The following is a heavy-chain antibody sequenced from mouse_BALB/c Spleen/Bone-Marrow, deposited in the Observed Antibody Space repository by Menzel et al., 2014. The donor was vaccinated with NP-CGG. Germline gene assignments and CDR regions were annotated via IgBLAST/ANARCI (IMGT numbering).Heavy chain of an antibody. J-gene: IGHJ2*01. CDR3: ARYDGYFDY. D-gene: IGHD2-3*01. Sequence: QVQLQQSGAELVRPGTSVKVSCKTSGYAFTDYLMEWLKQRSGQGLEWIGVINPGSGSTNYNEKFKDKATLTADKSSSTAYIQLSSLTSDDSAVYFCARYDGYFDYWGQGTTLTVSS. V-gene: IGHV1-54*01. CDR1: GYAFTDYL. CDR2: INPGSGST.